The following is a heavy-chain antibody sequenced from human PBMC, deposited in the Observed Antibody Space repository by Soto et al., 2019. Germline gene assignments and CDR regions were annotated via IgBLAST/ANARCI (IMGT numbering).Heavy chain of an antibody. CDR1: GFTFSSHD. CDR2: ISAGSEGA. D-gene: IGHD2-15*01. Sequence: EVQLLESGGGLIQPGGALRLSFAASGFTFSSHDMSWVRQAPGKGLEWVSSISAGSEGAYYADSVKGRFTISRANSNNTLYLQMNSLRTEDTAVYYCARDLWWYLHWGQGTLVTVSS. V-gene: IGHV3-23*01. CDR3: ARDLWWYLH. J-gene: IGHJ4*02.